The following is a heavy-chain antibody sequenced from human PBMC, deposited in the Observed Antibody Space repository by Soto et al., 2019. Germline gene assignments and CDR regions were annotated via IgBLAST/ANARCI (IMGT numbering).Heavy chain of an antibody. CDR2: INLDDSDT. CDR1: GDTFSSFW. D-gene: IGHD3-22*01. J-gene: IGHJ6*02. CDR3: AKSDYSHTSGSLYGLDV. V-gene: IGHV5-51*01. Sequence: PGESLKISCKASGDTFSSFWIAWVRQVPEKGLEWMGTINLDDSDTTYSPSFQGQVTISADKSLNTAYLQWNSLKASDTAIFFCAKSDYSHTSGSLYGLDVWGQGTTVTVSS.